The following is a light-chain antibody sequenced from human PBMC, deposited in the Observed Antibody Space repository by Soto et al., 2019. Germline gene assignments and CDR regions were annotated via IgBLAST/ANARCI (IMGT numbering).Light chain of an antibody. Sequence: LTQPASVSGSPGQSITISCTGTSSDVGSYNLVSWYQQHPGKAPKLMIYEGSKRPSGVSNRFSDSKSGNTASLTISGLQAEDEADYYCCSYAGSSTFVYVFGTGTKVTVL. CDR1: SSDVGSYNL. V-gene: IGLV2-23*03. CDR2: EGS. J-gene: IGLJ1*01. CDR3: CSYAGSSTFVYV.